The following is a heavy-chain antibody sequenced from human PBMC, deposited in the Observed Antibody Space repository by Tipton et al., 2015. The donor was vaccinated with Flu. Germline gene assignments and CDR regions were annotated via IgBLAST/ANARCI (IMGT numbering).Heavy chain of an antibody. J-gene: IGHJ6*02. CDR2: IGSAGDT. V-gene: IGHV3-13*01. D-gene: IGHD6-13*01. Sequence: SLRLSCAASGFTFSSYDIHWVRQATGKGLEWVSAIGSAGDTYYLDSVKGRFTISRDNAKNSLYLQMNSLGVGDTAVYYCARGPLPDSNWYNGMDVWGQGTTVTVSS. CDR3: ARGPLPDSNWYNGMDV. CDR1: GFTFSSYD.